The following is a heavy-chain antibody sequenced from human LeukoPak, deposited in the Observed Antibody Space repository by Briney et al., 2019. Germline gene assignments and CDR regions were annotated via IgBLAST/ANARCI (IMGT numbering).Heavy chain of an antibody. Sequence: PGGSLRLSCTASGFTFTSYTMNWVRQAPGKGLEWVSSISSSSSYLYYADSVKGRFTISRDNAKNSLYLQMNSLRAEDTAVYYCARDRGGTAMALYYLDYWGQGTLVTVSS. V-gene: IGHV3-21*01. CDR1: GFTFTSYT. J-gene: IGHJ4*02. CDR2: ISSSSSYL. D-gene: IGHD5-18*01. CDR3: ARDRGGTAMALYYLDY.